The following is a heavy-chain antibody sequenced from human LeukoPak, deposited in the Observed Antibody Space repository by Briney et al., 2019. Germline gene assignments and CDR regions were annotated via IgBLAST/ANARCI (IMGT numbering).Heavy chain of an antibody. CDR3: ARPVAYCGGDCYFSWFDP. Sequence: TSETLSLTCTVSGYSISSGYYWGWIRQPPGKGLEWIGSIYHSGSTYYNPSLKSRVTISVDTSKNQFSLKLSSVTAADTAVYYCARPVAYCGGDCYFSWFDPWGQGTLVTVCS. CDR2: IYHSGST. J-gene: IGHJ5*02. D-gene: IGHD2-21*02. CDR1: GYSISSGYY. V-gene: IGHV4-38-2*02.